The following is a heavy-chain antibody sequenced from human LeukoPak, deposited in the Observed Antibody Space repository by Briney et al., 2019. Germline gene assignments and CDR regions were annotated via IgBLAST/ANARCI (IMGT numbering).Heavy chain of an antibody. CDR2: ISSSTIYI. CDR1: GFTFSSYS. CDR3: TRENSGEGSDY. Sequence: TGGSLRLSCAASGFTFSSYSMNWVRQAPGKGLEWASSISSSTIYIYDADSVKGRFTISRDNAKNTLYLEMNSLRAEDTAMYYCTRENSGEGSDYWSQGTLVTVSS. V-gene: IGHV3-21*06. J-gene: IGHJ4*02. D-gene: IGHD1-14*01.